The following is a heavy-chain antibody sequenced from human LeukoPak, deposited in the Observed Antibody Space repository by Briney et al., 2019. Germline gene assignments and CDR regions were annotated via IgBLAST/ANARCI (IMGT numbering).Heavy chain of an antibody. J-gene: IGHJ6*03. Sequence: PSETLSLTCTVSGRSISSSSYYWGWIRQPPGEGLEWIGSIYYSGSTYYNPSLKSRVTISVDTSKNQFSLKLSSVTAADTAVYYCARRHNYYYYMDVWGKGTTVTVSS. CDR3: ARRHNYYYYMDV. CDR1: GRSISSSSYY. V-gene: IGHV4-39*01. CDR2: IYYSGST.